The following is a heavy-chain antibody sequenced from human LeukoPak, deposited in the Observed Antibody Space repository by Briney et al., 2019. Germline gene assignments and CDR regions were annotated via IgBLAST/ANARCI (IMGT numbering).Heavy chain of an antibody. D-gene: IGHD3-3*01. Sequence: SETLSLTCAVSGYSISSGYYWGWIRQPPGKGLEWIGSTYHSGSTYYNPSLKSRVTISVDTSKNQFSLKLSSVTAADTAVYYCAGPYYDFRSGYSEYFQHQGKGTLVTVSS. J-gene: IGHJ1*01. CDR1: GYSISSGYY. CDR2: TYHSGST. CDR3: AGPYYDFRSGYSEYFQH. V-gene: IGHV4-38-2*01.